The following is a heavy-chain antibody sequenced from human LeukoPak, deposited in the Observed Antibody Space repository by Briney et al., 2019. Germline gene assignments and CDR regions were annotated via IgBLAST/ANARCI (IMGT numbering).Heavy chain of an antibody. D-gene: IGHD3-22*01. J-gene: IGHJ4*02. Sequence: ASVKVSCKASGYTFTSYGISWVRQAPGQGLEWMGWISGYNGHTNYAEKLQGRVTMTTDTSTSTAYMELRSLRSDDTAVFYCARESQIRYYYDRSGYYYGAMDYWGQGSLVTVSS. CDR1: GYTFTSYG. CDR2: ISGYNGHT. V-gene: IGHV1-18*01. CDR3: ARESQIRYYYDRSGYYYGAMDY.